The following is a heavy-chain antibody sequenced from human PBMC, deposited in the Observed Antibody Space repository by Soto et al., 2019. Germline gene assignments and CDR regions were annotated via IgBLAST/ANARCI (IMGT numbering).Heavy chain of an antibody. CDR2: ASYDVGIK. Sequence: QMPLVESGGGGVQPGASLRVSSAACGFTFSHHGIHWVRQAPGKGLECVAVASYDVGIKLYAESVRDRFAISRDNSKNTLYLHMNSLVHDDTAVYYCAKLPWGFNYYDRSEYRSTDYDAFDIWGQGTTVTVSS. V-gene: IGHV3-30*18. J-gene: IGHJ3*02. D-gene: IGHD3-22*01. CDR1: GFTFSHHG. CDR3: AKLPWGFNYYDRSEYRSTDYDAFDI.